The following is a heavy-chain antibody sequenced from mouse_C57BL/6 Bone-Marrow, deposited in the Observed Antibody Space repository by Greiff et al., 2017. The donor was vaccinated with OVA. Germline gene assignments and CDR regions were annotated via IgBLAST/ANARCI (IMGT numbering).Heavy chain of an antibody. CDR3: ASYDYDPYYFDY. D-gene: IGHD2-4*01. V-gene: IGHV1-78*01. Sequence: VKLMESDAELVKPGASVKISCKVSGYTFTDHTIHWMKQRPEQGLEWIGYIYPRDGSTKYNEKFKGKATLTADKSSSTAYMQLNSLTSEDSAVYFCASYDYDPYYFDYWGQGTTLTVSS. CDR2: IYPRDGST. J-gene: IGHJ2*01. CDR1: GYTFTDHT.